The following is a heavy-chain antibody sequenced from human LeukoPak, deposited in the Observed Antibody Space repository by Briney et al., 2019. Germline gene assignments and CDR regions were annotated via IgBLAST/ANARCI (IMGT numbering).Heavy chain of an antibody. V-gene: IGHV3-30*03. CDR2: ISNDGSRK. D-gene: IGHD3-3*01. Sequence: GGSLRLSCAPSGFTFSRHGMHWVRQAPGNGLEGVAIISNDGSRKYYAHSVEGRFTISRDNSKNTLYLQMDSLRAEDTAVYYCARDRAWNYFDYWGQGTLVTVSS. J-gene: IGHJ4*02. CDR3: ARDRAWNYFDY. CDR1: GFTFSRHG.